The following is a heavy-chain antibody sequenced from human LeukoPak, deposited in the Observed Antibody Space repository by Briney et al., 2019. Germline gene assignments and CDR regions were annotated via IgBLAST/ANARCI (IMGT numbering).Heavy chain of an antibody. J-gene: IGHJ4*02. V-gene: IGHV4-39*01. D-gene: IGHD3-3*01. CDR3: AILDGDDY. CDR2: IYYSGST. CDR1: GGSISSSSYY. Sequence: SETLSLTCTVSGGSISSSSYYWGWIRQPPGKGLEWIGSIYYSGSTYYNPSLKSRVTISVDTSKNQFSLKLRSVTAADTAVYYCAILDGDDYWGQGTLVTVSS.